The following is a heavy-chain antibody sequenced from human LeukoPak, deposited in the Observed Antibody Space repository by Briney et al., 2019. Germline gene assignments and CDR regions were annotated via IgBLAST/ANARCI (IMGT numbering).Heavy chain of an antibody. CDR3: ARNRYYYDFSGYYVDY. Sequence: GESLKISCKGSGYSFSSYWISWVRQMPGKGLEWMGSINPSDSYTNCSPSFQGHVTISTDKSISTAYLQWSSLRASDTAMYYCARNRYYYDFSGYYVDYWGQGTLVTVSS. CDR1: GYSFSSYW. CDR2: INPSDSYT. J-gene: IGHJ4*02. D-gene: IGHD3-22*01. V-gene: IGHV5-10-1*01.